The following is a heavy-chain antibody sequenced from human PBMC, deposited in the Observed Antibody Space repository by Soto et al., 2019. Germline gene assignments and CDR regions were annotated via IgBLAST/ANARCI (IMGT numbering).Heavy chain of an antibody. D-gene: IGHD4-17*01. V-gene: IGHV3-15*01. CDR1: GFTFSNAW. J-gene: IGHJ3*02. Sequence: PGGSLRLSCAASGFTFSNAWMSWVRQAPGKGLEWVGRIKSKTDGGTTDYAAPVKGRFTISRDDSKNTLYLQMNSLKTEDTAVYYCTTGTTVVTPDAFDIWRQGTMVTVSS. CDR3: TTGTTVVTPDAFDI. CDR2: IKSKTDGGTT.